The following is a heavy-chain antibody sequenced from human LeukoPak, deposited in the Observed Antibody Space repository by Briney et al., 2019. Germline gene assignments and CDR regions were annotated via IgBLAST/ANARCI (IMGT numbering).Heavy chain of an antibody. CDR1: GGSISSYY. Sequence: PSETLSLTCTVSGGSISSYYWSWIRQPPGKGLEWIGYIYYSGSTNYNPSLNSRVTISVDTPKNQFSLRLSSVTAADTAIYYCARAVSGRFDYWGQGTLVTVSS. V-gene: IGHV4-59*08. J-gene: IGHJ4*02. CDR3: ARAVSGRFDY. CDR2: IYYSGST. D-gene: IGHD6-19*01.